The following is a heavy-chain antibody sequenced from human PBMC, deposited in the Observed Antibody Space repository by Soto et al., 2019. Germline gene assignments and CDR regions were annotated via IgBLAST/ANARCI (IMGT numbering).Heavy chain of an antibody. Sequence: EVQLLESGGGLVQPGGSLRLSCAASGFTFSSYAMSWVRQAPGKGLEWVSAISGSGGSTYYADSVKGRFTISRDNSKNTLYLQMNSLRAEDTAVYYCAKMEDDYGDYLPLFDYWGQGTLVTVSS. D-gene: IGHD4-17*01. CDR2: ISGSGGST. CDR3: AKMEDDYGDYLPLFDY. J-gene: IGHJ4*02. CDR1: GFTFSSYA. V-gene: IGHV3-23*01.